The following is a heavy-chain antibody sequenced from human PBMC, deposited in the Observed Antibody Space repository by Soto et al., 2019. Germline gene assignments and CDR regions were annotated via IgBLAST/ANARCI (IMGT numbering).Heavy chain of an antibody. D-gene: IGHD3-22*01. CDR2: IDPSDSQT. CDR3: ARQIYDSDTGPNFQYYFDS. Sequence: PVESLTISCQGSGYHFAGYWITWVRQKPGKGLEWMGRIDPSDSQTYYSPSFRGHVTISATKSITTVFLQWSSLRASDTAMYYCARQIYDSDTGPNFQYYFDSWGQGTPVTVSS. V-gene: IGHV5-10-1*01. CDR1: GYHFAGYW. J-gene: IGHJ4*02.